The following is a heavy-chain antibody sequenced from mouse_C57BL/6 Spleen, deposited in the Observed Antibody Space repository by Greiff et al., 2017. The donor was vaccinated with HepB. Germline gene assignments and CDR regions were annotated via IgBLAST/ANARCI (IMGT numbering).Heavy chain of an antibody. V-gene: IGHV5-9-1*02. CDR1: GFTFSSYA. Sequence: EVKLVESGEGLVKPGGSLKLSCAASGFTFSSYAMSWVRQTPEKRLEWVAYISSGGDYIYYADTVKGRFTISRDNARNTLYLQMSSLKSEDTAMYYCTRDGGLYAMDYWGQVTSVTVSS. CDR3: TRDGGLYAMDY. J-gene: IGHJ4*01. CDR2: ISSGGDYI. D-gene: IGHD2-3*01.